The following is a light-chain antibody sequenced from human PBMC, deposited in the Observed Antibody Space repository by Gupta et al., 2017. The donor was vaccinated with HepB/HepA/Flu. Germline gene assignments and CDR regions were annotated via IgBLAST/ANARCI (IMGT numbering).Light chain of an antibody. V-gene: IGKV1-39*01. CDR2: GAS. J-gene: IGKJ2*01. CDR1: QSISTH. CDR3: QHSDNTPPYT. Sequence: DIQMTQSPSSLSASVGDRVTITCRASQSISTHLNWYQHKTGKAPDLLIYGASTLQSGVPSRFSGSGYGTDFTLTINSRQPEDFAAYYCQHSDNTPPYTFGQGTKLEIK.